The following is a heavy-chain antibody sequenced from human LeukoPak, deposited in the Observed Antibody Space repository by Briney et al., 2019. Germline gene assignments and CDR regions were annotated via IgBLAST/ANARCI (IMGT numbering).Heavy chain of an antibody. Sequence: GGSLRLSCAASGFTFSSYAMSWVRQAPGKGLEWVSAISGSGGSTYYADSVKGRFTISRDNSKNTLYLQMNSLRAEDTAVYYCAKSLGGDDYYYGMDVWGQGTTVTVSS. V-gene: IGHV3-23*01. CDR1: GFTFSSYA. D-gene: IGHD4-17*01. J-gene: IGHJ6*02. CDR3: AKSLGGDDYYYGMDV. CDR2: ISGSGGST.